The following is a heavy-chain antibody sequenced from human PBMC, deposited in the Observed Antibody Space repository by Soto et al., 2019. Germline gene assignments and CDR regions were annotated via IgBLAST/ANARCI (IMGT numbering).Heavy chain of an antibody. CDR1: GFTFDDYG. CDR3: TRVGYYGSGGIQDFDY. Sequence: PGGSLRLSCAASGFTFDDYGMSWVRQAPGKGLEWVSSISSSSSYIYYADSVKGRFTISRDNAKNSLYLQMNSLRAEDTAVYYCTRVGYYGSGGIQDFDYWGQGTLVTVSS. J-gene: IGHJ4*02. V-gene: IGHV3-21*01. D-gene: IGHD3-10*01. CDR2: ISSSSSYI.